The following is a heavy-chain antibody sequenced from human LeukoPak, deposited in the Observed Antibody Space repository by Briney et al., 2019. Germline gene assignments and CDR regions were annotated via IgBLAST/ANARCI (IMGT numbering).Heavy chain of an antibody. CDR3: AREFHY. CDR1: GGSIDTYY. CDR2: VFHTGST. Sequence: SETLSLTCTVSGGSIDTYYWNWIRQPPGKGLEWIGYVFHTGSTNYNPSLKSRVTISVDTSRNQFSLKLSSVTAADTAVYYCAREFHYWGQGTLVTVSS. J-gene: IGHJ4*02. V-gene: IGHV4-59*01. D-gene: IGHD2-21*01.